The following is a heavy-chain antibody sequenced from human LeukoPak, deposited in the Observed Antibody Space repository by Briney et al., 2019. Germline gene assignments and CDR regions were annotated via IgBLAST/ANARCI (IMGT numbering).Heavy chain of an antibody. CDR2: INHSGST. J-gene: IGHJ4*02. V-gene: IGHV4-34*01. CDR1: GGSFSGYD. D-gene: IGHD5-18*01. CDR3: ARGGGYGPLGD. Sequence: SETLSLTCAVYGGSFSGYDWIWIRQPPGKGLEWIGEINHSGSTNYNPSLKSRVTISLDTSKNQFSLKLSSVTAADTAVYYCARGGGYGPLGDWGQGTLGTVSS.